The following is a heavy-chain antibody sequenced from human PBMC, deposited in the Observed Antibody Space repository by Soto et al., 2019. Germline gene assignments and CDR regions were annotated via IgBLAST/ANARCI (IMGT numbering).Heavy chain of an antibody. D-gene: IGHD3-3*01. CDR1: GFTFSSYA. Sequence: QVQLVESGGGVVQPGRSLRLSCAASGFTFSSYAMHWVRQAPGKGLEWVAVISYDGSNKYYADSVKGRFTISRDHSKNTLYLQMNRLRAEDTAVYYCAREMRFLEWLSAPRFDYWGQGTLVTVSS. CDR3: AREMRFLEWLSAPRFDY. CDR2: ISYDGSNK. J-gene: IGHJ4*02. V-gene: IGHV3-30-3*01.